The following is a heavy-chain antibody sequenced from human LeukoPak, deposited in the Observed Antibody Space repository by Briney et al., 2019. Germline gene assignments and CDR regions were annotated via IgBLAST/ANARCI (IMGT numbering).Heavy chain of an antibody. V-gene: IGHV3-21*04. D-gene: IGHD1-26*01. Sequence: GGSLRLSCAASGFTFSSYSMNWVRQAPGKGLEWVSSISSGSSYIYYADSVKGRFTISRDNAENSLYLQMNSLRAEDTAVYYCARDSGSYLYYFDYWGQGTLVTVSS. CDR2: ISSGSSYI. J-gene: IGHJ4*02. CDR3: ARDSGSYLYYFDY. CDR1: GFTFSSYS.